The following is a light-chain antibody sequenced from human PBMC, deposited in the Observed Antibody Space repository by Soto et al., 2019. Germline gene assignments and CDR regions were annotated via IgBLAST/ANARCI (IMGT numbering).Light chain of an antibody. J-gene: IGLJ1*01. CDR1: SSNIGAGFD. V-gene: IGLV1-40*01. CDR2: SNT. CDR3: QSYDSGVAGSV. Sequence: QPVLTQPPSVSGAPGQTVTISCTGSSSNIGAGFDVHWYQQLPGTAPKLVLYSNTARPSGLPDRFSGSRSGSAASLAITGLQAEDESDYYCQSYDSGVAGSVFGTGTKVTVL.